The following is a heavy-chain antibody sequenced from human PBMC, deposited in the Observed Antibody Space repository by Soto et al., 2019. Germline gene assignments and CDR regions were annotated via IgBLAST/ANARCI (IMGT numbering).Heavy chain of an antibody. D-gene: IGHD2-21*01. CDR1: GFTFSSYW. Sequence: GGSLRLSCAASGFTFSSYWMSWVRQAPGKGLEWVGRIKSKTDGGTTDYAAPVKGRFTISRDDSKNTLYLQMNSLKTEDTAVYYCTTGLVKGRGAFDIWGQGTMVTVSS. V-gene: IGHV3-15*01. CDR3: TTGLVKGRGAFDI. J-gene: IGHJ3*02. CDR2: IKSKTDGGTT.